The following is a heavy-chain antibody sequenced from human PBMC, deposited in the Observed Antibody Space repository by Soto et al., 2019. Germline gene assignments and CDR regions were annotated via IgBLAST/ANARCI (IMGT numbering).Heavy chain of an antibody. CDR2: ISGSGGST. D-gene: IGHD3-3*01. V-gene: IGHV3-23*01. CDR3: AKELGGLRFLEWLPRDYSYYGMDF. J-gene: IGHJ6*02. Sequence: GGSLRLSCAASGFTFSSYAMSWVRQAPGKGLEWVSAISGSGGSTYYADSVKGRFTISRDNSKNTLYLQMNSLRAEDTAVYYCAKELGGLRFLEWLPRDYSYYGMDFWCQGPSVTLSS. CDR1: GFTFSSYA.